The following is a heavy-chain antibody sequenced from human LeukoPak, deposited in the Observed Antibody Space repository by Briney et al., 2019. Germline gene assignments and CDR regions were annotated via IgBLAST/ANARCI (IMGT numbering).Heavy chain of an antibody. CDR1: GFTFSNYA. V-gene: IGHV3-23*01. J-gene: IGHJ4*02. D-gene: IGHD1-26*01. CDR3: AKDVGMVGATPLDY. CDR2: ISGSGDNT. Sequence: TGGSLRLSWAASGFTFSNYAMGWVRQGPGKGLEWVSSISGSGDNTYYVDSVKGRFTISRDNSQNTLYLKINSLRAEDTALYYCAKDVGMVGATPLDYWGQGTLVTVSS.